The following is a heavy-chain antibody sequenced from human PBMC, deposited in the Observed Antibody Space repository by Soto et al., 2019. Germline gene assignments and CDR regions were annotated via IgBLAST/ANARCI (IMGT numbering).Heavy chain of an antibody. Sequence: GGSLRLSCAASGFTFSSYGMHWVRQAPGKGLEWVAVISYDGSNKYYADSVKGRFTISRDNSKNTLYLQMNSLRAEDTAVYYCAKDPHHGIDSSGFPGSYWGQGTLVTVSS. V-gene: IGHV3-30*18. CDR1: GFTFSSYG. D-gene: IGHD6-19*01. CDR3: AKDPHHGIDSSGFPGSY. CDR2: ISYDGSNK. J-gene: IGHJ4*02.